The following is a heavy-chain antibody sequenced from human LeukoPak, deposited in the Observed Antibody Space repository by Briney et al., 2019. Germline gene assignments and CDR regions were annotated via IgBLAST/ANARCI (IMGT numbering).Heavy chain of an antibody. J-gene: IGHJ4*02. D-gene: IGHD5-18*01. V-gene: IGHV1-3*01. Sequence: ASVKVSCKASGYTFTSYAMHWVRQAPGQRLERMGWINAGNGNTKYSQKFQGRVTITRDTSASTAYMELSSLRSEDTAVYYCARVARGYSYGYGYWGQGTLVTVSS. CDR3: ARVARGYSYGYGY. CDR1: GYTFTSYA. CDR2: INAGNGNT.